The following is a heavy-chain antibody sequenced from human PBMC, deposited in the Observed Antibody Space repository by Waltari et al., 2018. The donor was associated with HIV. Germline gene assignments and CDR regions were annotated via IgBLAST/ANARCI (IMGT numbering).Heavy chain of an antibody. V-gene: IGHV3-48*03. D-gene: IGHD4-17*01. CDR1: GFTFSIYE. CDR2: ISSSGGIK. CDR3: ARFLWTTVTYEDY. J-gene: IGHJ4*02. Sequence: EVQLVESGGGLVQPGGSLRLSCAASGFTFSIYEMNWVRQAPGKGLEWVSYISSSGGIKYYADSVKGRFTISRDNAKNSLYLQMTSLRAEDTAFYYCARFLWTTVTYEDYWGQGTLVTVSS.